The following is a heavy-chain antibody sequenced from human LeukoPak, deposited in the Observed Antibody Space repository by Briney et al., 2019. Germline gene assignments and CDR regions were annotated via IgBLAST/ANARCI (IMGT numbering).Heavy chain of an antibody. V-gene: IGHV1-18*01. Sequence: ASVTVSFKASGYTFTIYGISWVRPAPGQGLAGMGWISAYNGNTNYEQKLQGRVTMTTDTSTSTAYMELRSLRSDDTAVYYCAREDYYYYYGMDVWGQGTTVTVAS. CDR1: GYTFTIYG. J-gene: IGHJ6*02. CDR3: AREDYYYYYGMDV. CDR2: ISAYNGNT.